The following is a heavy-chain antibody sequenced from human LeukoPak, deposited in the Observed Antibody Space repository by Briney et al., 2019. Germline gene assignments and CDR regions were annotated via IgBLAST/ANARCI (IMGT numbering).Heavy chain of an antibody. CDR2: IYHSGST. D-gene: IGHD2-2*01. CDR1: GYSISSGYY. CDR3: ARVAPATYYMDV. Sequence: LETLSLTCTVSGYSISSGYYWGWIRQPPGKGLEWIGSIYHSGSTYYNPSLKSRVTISVDTSKNQFSLKLSSVTAADTAVYYCARVAPATYYMDVWGKGTTVTVSS. J-gene: IGHJ6*03. V-gene: IGHV4-38-2*02.